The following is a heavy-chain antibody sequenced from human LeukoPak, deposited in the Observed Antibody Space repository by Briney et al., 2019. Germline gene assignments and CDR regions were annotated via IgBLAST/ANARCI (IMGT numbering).Heavy chain of an antibody. J-gene: IGHJ5*02. D-gene: IGHD4-17*01. V-gene: IGHV4-30-2*01. CDR1: GGSTSSGGSS. CDR2: IYHSGRT. CDR3: ARSPNYGDYYSGGFDP. Sequence: SQTPFLTCAVSGGSTSSGGSSWSSIRQPPGKCLELIGYIYHSGRTYYNPSLKTPVTISVHRSKNQSSLKPSSVTAADTAVYYCARSPNYGDYYSGGFDPWGQGTLVTVSS.